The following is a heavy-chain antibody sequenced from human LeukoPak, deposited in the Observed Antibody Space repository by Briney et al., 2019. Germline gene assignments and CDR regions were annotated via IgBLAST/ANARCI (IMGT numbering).Heavy chain of an antibody. CDR1: GYTFPSYF. D-gene: IGHD3-10*01. J-gene: IGHJ4*02. Sequence: ASVKVSCKASGYTFPSYFMHWVRQAPGQGLEWMGIINPTGGSTTYAQKFQGRVTMTRDTSISTAYMELSRLRSEDTAVYYCARGGPLAPLDYWGQGTLVTVSS. V-gene: IGHV1-46*01. CDR2: INPTGGST. CDR3: ARGGPLAPLDY.